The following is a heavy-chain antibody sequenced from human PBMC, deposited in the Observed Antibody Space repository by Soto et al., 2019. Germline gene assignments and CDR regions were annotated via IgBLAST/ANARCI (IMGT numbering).Heavy chain of an antibody. J-gene: IGHJ6*02. D-gene: IGHD3-3*01. V-gene: IGHV3-23*01. CDR1: GFTFSSYA. CDR3: AKDQAYYDIWSGYSNDYYGMDV. CDR2: ISGSGGDK. Sequence: QPGGSLRLSCAVSGFTFSSYAMSWVRQAPGKGLEWVSSISGSGGDKYYADSVKGRFTISRDNSKNTLYFQMTGLRAEDTAVYYCAKDQAYYDIWSGYSNDYYGMDVWGQGTTVTVSS.